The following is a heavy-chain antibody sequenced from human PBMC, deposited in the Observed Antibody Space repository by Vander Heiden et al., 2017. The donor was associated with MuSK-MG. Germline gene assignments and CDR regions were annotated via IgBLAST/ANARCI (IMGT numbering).Heavy chain of an antibody. CDR3: ARSYYYDSSGFTRSPPYYLDY. CDR1: GYTFTSYY. J-gene: IGHJ4*02. CDR2: INPSGGST. Sequence: QVQLVQSGAAVKKPGASVKVSCKASGYTFTSYYMHWVRQAPGQGLEWMGIINPSGGSTSYAQKFQGRVTMTRDTSTSTVYMELSSLRSEDTAVYYCARSYYYDSSGFTRSPPYYLDYWGQGTRGTVSS. V-gene: IGHV1-46*01. D-gene: IGHD3-22*01.